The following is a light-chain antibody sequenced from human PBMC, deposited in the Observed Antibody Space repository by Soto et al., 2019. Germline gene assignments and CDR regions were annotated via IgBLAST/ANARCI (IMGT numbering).Light chain of an antibody. CDR1: QSIKTW. CDR3: QQYESYSWT. Sequence: DIQMTQSPSALSASAGDRVTITCRASQSIKTWLAWYQRKPGRAPNLLIYDASSFQSGVPSRFSGSGSGTEFTLTISSLQPDDSATYYCQQYESYSWTFGQGTKVDIK. J-gene: IGKJ1*01. CDR2: DAS. V-gene: IGKV1-5*01.